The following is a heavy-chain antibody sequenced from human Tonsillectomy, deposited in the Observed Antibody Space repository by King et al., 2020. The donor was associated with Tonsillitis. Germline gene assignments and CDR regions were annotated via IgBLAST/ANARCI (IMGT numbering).Heavy chain of an antibody. CDR3: AKDWAAVVPSYLDY. D-gene: IGHD6-13*01. J-gene: IGHJ4*02. CDR1: GFTFSSYA. CDR2: ISGSGGST. Sequence: VQLVESGGGLVQPGGSLRLSCAASGFTFSSYAMSWVRQAPGKGLEWVSAISGSGGSTYYADSVKCRFTISRANSKNTLYLQMNSLTAEDTAVYYCAKDWAAVVPSYLDYWAQGTLFTVSS. V-gene: IGHV3-23*04.